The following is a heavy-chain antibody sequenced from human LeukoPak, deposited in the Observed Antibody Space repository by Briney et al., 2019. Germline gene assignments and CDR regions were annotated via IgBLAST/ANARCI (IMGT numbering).Heavy chain of an antibody. CDR2: INHSGST. Sequence: SETLSLTCAVYGGSFSGYYWSWIRQPPGKGLEWIGEINHSGSTNYNPSLKSRVTISVDTSKNQFSLKLSSVTAADTAVYYCAKDSDPSYYYDSSGYQSFDYWGQGTLVTVSS. V-gene: IGHV4-34*01. J-gene: IGHJ4*02. CDR3: AKDSDPSYYYDSSGYQSFDY. CDR1: GGSFSGYY. D-gene: IGHD3-22*01.